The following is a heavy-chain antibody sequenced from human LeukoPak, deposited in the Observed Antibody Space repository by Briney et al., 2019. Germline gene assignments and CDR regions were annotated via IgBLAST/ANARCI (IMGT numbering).Heavy chain of an antibody. CDR3: ARDNWNYGSSMDV. D-gene: IGHD1-7*01. V-gene: IGHV4-59*01. CDR2: IYYSGGT. Sequence: SETLSLTCTVSGGSISSYYWSWIRQPPGKGLEWIGYIYYSGGTNYNPSLKSRVTISVDTSKNQFSLKLSSVTAADTAVYYCARDNWNYGSSMDVWGQGTTVTVSS. CDR1: GGSISSYY. J-gene: IGHJ6*02.